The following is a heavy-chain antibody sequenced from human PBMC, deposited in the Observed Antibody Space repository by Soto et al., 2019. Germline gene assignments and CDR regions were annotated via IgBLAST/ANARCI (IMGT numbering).Heavy chain of an antibody. Sequence: LRRSDAASVVKFSSYGMRSDRQTPGKGLEWVSAISGSGGSTYYADSVKGRFTISRDNSKNTLYLQMNSLRAEDTAVYYCAKHDCSGGSCYFDYWGQGTLVTVSS. CDR3: AKHDCSGGSCYFDY. V-gene: IGHV3-23*01. CDR1: VVKFSSYG. J-gene: IGHJ4*02. CDR2: ISGSGGST. D-gene: IGHD2-15*01.